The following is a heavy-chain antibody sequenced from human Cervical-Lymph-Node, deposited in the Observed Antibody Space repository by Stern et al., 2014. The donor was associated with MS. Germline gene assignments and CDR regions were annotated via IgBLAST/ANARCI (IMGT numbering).Heavy chain of an antibody. V-gene: IGHV4-59*01. CDR3: ASYAVAGSFDY. Sequence: QVQLQESGPGLVKPSETLSLTCTVSGGSISSYYWSWIRQPPGKGLEWIGYIYYSGSTNYNPSLKSRVTISVDTSKNQFSLKLSSVTAADTAVYYCASYAVAGSFDYWGQGTLVTVSS. CDR1: GGSISSYY. D-gene: IGHD6-19*01. CDR2: IYYSGST. J-gene: IGHJ4*02.